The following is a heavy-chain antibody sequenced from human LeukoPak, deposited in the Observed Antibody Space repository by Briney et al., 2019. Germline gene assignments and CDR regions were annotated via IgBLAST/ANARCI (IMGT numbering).Heavy chain of an antibody. V-gene: IGHV3-48*03. CDR3: ARDGGGSAWAFDL. CDR2: ISSSGDKK. D-gene: IGHD2-15*01. J-gene: IGHJ4*02. CDR1: AFTFHSFE. Sequence: GVSLTLSCAASAFTFHSFEMNWVRQAPGKGLEGVAYISSSGDKKDYADSVKGRFTVSRDNAKNSVYLQVNSLRVEDTALYFCARDGGGSAWAFDLWGQGTLVTVSS.